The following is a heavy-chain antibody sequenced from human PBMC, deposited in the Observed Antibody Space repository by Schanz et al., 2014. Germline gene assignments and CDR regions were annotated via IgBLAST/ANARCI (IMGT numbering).Heavy chain of an antibody. Sequence: EVQLLESGGTVVQPGGSLRVSCAASGVTFSSYAMSWVRQASGKGLEWVSAISGSGASTYYADSVKGRFTISRDNSKNTLYLQMNSLRAEDTAVYYCAKDQGSYGSGSYSYFDYWGQGTLATVSS. CDR3: AKDQGSYGSGSYSYFDY. D-gene: IGHD3-10*01. J-gene: IGHJ4*02. CDR2: ISGSGAST. V-gene: IGHV3-23*01. CDR1: GVTFSSYA.